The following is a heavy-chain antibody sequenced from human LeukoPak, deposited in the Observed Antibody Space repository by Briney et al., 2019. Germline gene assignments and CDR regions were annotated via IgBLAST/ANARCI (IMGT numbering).Heavy chain of an antibody. CDR2: ISAYNGNT. CDR3: ARGPPYSSSWYGGAPFDY. CDR1: GYTFTSYG. Sequence: ASVKVSCKASGYTFTSYGISWVRQAPGQGLEWVGWISAYNGNTNYAQKLQGRVTMTTDTSTSTAYMELRSLRSDDTAVYYCARGPPYSSSWYGGAPFDYWGQGTLVTVSS. V-gene: IGHV1-18*01. J-gene: IGHJ4*02. D-gene: IGHD6-13*01.